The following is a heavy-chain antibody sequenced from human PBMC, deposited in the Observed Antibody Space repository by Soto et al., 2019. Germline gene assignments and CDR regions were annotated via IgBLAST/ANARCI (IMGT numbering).Heavy chain of an antibody. D-gene: IGHD4-4*01. CDR1: GFTFSNYA. V-gene: IGHV3-30-3*01. Sequence: SGASLRLSCAASGFTFSNYAMHWVLQAPGAGLEWVGIISYDGSNEYYADSVKGLFTISRDNSKNTLFLQRSSLRAEDTAVYYSAKAPHTYIYYYYGMDVWGQGTTVTVSS. J-gene: IGHJ6*02. CDR2: ISYDGSNE. CDR3: AKAPHTYIYYYYGMDV.